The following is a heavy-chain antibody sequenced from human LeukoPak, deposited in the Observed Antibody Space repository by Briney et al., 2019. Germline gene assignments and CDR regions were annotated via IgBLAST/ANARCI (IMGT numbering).Heavy chain of an antibody. CDR2: IYYSGST. Sequence: SETLSLTCTVSGGSISSYYWSWIRQPAGKGLEWVGYIYYSGSTNYNPSLKSRVTISVDTSKNQFSLKLSSVTAADTAVYYCARHIAAAGTYYYGMDVWGQGTTVTVSS. CDR1: GGSISSYY. V-gene: IGHV4-59*08. D-gene: IGHD6-13*01. CDR3: ARHIAAAGTYYYGMDV. J-gene: IGHJ6*02.